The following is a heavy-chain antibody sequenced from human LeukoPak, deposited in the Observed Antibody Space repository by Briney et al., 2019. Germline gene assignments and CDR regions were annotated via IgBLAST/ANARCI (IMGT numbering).Heavy chain of an antibody. CDR1: GFTFSSYA. J-gene: IGHJ4*02. Sequence: AGGSLLLSCAASGFTFSSYAMSWVRQAPGKGLEWVSAISGSGGSTYYADSVKGRFTISRDNSKNTLYLQMNSLRAEDTAVYYCANLRFLEWLAFDYWGQGTLVTVSS. CDR3: ANLRFLEWLAFDY. D-gene: IGHD3-3*01. CDR2: ISGSGGST. V-gene: IGHV3-23*01.